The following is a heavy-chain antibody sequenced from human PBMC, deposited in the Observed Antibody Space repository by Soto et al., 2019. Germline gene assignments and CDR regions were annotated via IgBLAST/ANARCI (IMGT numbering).Heavy chain of an antibody. CDR3: ANVLLWFVELNDY. D-gene: IGHD3-10*01. V-gene: IGHV3-23*01. J-gene: IGHJ4*02. CDR1: GFTFSSYA. CDR2: ISGSGGST. Sequence: EVQLLESGGGLVQPGGSLRLSCAASGFTFSSYAMSWVRQAPGQGLEWVSAISGSGGSTYYADAVKGRFTISRDNSKNTLYMQMNRLRAEDTAVYYCANVLLWFVELNDYWGQGTLVTVSS.